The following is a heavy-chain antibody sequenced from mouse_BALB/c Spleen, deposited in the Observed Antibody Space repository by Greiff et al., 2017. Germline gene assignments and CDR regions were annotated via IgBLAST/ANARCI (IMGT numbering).Heavy chain of an antibody. V-gene: IGHV1S56*01. CDR1: GYTFTSYY. CDR2: IYPGDGST. CDR3: ARRSYPFFDY. J-gene: IGHJ2*01. Sequence: VQLQQSGPELVKPGASVKMSCKASGYTFTSYYIHWVKQRPGQGLEWIGWIYPGDGSTKYNEKFKGKTTLTADKSSSTAYMLLSSLTSEDSAVYYCARRSYPFFDYWGQGTTLTVSS. D-gene: IGHD2-12*01.